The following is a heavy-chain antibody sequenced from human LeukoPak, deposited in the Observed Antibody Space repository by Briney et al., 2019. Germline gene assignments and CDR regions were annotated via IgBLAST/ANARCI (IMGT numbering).Heavy chain of an antibody. Sequence: GGSLRLSCAASRFTFSTYAMSWVRQAPGKGLEWVSTVTSSGGSTYYTDSVKGRCTISRDNSKNTLYLQMNSLRPEDTAVYYCARARSIVGVSPFQHWGQGTLVTVSS. CDR3: ARARSIVGVSPFQH. D-gene: IGHD1-26*01. V-gene: IGHV3-23*01. J-gene: IGHJ1*01. CDR2: VTSSGGST. CDR1: RFTFSTYA.